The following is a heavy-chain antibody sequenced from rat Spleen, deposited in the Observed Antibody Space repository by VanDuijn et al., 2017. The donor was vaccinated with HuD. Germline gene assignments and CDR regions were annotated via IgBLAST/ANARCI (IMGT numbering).Heavy chain of an antibody. Sequence: EVQLVESDGGLVQPGRSLKLSCAASGFIFSDHYVAWVRPAPTKGLEWVASISPSGGSTYYRDSVKGRFTVSRDNAKSTLYLQMNSLRSEDTATYYCTRGGYYRYWGQGVMVTVSS. CDR2: ISPSGGST. CDR1: GFIFSDHY. V-gene: IGHV5-27*01. J-gene: IGHJ2*01. CDR3: TRGGYYRY. D-gene: IGHD1-1*01.